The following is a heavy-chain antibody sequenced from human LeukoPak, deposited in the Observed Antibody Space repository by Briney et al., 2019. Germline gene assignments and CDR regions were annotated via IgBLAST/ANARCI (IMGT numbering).Heavy chain of an antibody. V-gene: IGHV3-21*01. CDR1: GFTFSSYS. D-gene: IGHD5-18*01. CDR3: ARAGGTAMVTFFDY. CDR2: ISSSSSYI. Sequence: GGSLRLSCAASGFTFSSYSMNWVRQAPGKGLEWVSSISSSSSYIYYADSVKGRFTISRDNAKNSLYLQMNSLRAEDTAVYYCARAGGTAMVTFFDYWGQGTLVTVSS. J-gene: IGHJ4*02.